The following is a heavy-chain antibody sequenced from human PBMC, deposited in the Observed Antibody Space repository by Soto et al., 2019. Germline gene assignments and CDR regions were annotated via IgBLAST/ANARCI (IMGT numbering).Heavy chain of an antibody. D-gene: IGHD3-16*01. CDR2: ISSGGSLI. Sequence: GVLRLSCAASGFTFSDFYMSWIRQAPGKGLEWISYISSGGSLIYYADSVKGRFTISRDNAKNSLYLQMKSLRVEDTAVYYCARDPPPDSETVYMDVWGQGNTVTASS. CDR1: GFTFSDFY. V-gene: IGHV3-11*01. CDR3: ARDPPPDSETVYMDV. J-gene: IGHJ6*02.